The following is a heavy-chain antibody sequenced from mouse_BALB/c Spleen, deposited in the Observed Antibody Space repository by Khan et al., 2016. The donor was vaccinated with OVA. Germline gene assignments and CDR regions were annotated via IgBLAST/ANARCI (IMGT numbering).Heavy chain of an antibody. CDR2: ITPNNGGT. V-gene: IGHV1-18*01. D-gene: IGHD1-1*01. CDR1: GYTFTDYN. J-gene: IGHJ2*01. CDR3: TRGCHGSPCDY. Sequence: EVQLQQSGPELVKPGASVKISCKASGYTFTDYNMDWVKQSHGKSLAWIGDITPNNGGTIYNQKFKGKATLTVDKSSRTAYMELRSLTSEDTAVYYCTRGCHGSPCDYWGQGTTLTVAS.